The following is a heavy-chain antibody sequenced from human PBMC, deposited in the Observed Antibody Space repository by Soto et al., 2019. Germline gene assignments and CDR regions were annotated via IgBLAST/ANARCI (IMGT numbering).Heavy chain of an antibody. CDR2: IYTSGST. CDR1: GGSISSYY. V-gene: IGHV4-4*07. D-gene: IGHD3-22*01. J-gene: IGHJ4*02. CDR3: ARVQSYYDSSGYYSGVSHYYFDY. Sequence: PSETLSLTCTASGGSISSYYWSWIRQPAGKGLEWIGRIYTSGSTNYNPSLKSRVTMSVDTSKNQFSLKLSSVTAADTAVYYCARVQSYYDSSGYYSGVSHYYFDYWGQGTLVTVSS.